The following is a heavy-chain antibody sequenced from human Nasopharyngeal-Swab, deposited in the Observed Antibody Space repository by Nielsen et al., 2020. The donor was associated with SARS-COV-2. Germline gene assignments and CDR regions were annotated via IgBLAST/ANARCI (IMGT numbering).Heavy chain of an antibody. J-gene: IGHJ4*02. D-gene: IGHD6-19*01. CDR3: ARDRIAVAGIIDY. CDR2: IWYDGSNK. Sequence: GGSRRLSCAASGFTFSSYGMHWVRKAPGKGLEWVAVIWYDGSNKYYADSVKGRFTISRDNSKNTLYLQMNSLRAEDTAVYYCARDRIAVAGIIDYWGQGTLVTVSS. CDR1: GFTFSSYG. V-gene: IGHV3-33*01.